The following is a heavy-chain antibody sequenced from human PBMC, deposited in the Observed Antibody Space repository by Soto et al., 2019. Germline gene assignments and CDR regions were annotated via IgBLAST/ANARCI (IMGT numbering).Heavy chain of an antibody. CDR1: GYTFTSYY. V-gene: IGHV1-8*01. CDR2: MNPNSGNT. D-gene: IGHD4-17*01. CDR3: ARTIYGDNVEY. J-gene: IGHJ4*02. Sequence: QVQLVQSGAEVKKPGASVKVSCKASGYTFTSYYINWVRQPTGQGLEWMGWMNPNSGNTGYAQKFQGRVNITRNTTIRTAYMELSSLRSEDTAVYYCARTIYGDNVEYWGQGTLVTVSS.